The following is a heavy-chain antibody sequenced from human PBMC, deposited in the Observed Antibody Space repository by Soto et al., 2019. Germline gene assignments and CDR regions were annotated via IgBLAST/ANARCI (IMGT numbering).Heavy chain of an antibody. D-gene: IGHD1-26*01. CDR1: GYTFTSYA. J-gene: IGHJ3*02. V-gene: IGHV1-3*01. Sequence: ASVKVSCKASGYTFTSYAMRWVRQAPGQRLEWMGWINAGNGNTKYSQKFQGRVTITRDTSASTAYMELNSLRAEDTAVYYCAIEKVGATSIHVFDIWGQGTMVTVSS. CDR3: AIEKVGATSIHVFDI. CDR2: INAGNGNT.